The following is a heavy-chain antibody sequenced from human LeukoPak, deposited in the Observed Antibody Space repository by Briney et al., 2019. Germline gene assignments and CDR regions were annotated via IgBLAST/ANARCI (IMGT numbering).Heavy chain of an antibody. J-gene: IGHJ4*02. D-gene: IGHD2-2*01. CDR3: VRVGNPPILLWSDFDY. CDR1: GGSISSYY. V-gene: IGHV4-59*12. Sequence: SETLSLTCTVSGGSISSYYWSWIRQPPGKGLEWIGYIYCSGSTNYNPSLKSRVTISVDTSKNPFSLKLGSLTPPDPALYYCVRVGNPPILLWSDFDYWGQGTLVTVSS. CDR2: IYCSGST.